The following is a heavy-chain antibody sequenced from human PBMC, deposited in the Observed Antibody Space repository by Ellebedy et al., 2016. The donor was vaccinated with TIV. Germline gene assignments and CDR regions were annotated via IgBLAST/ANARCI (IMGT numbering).Heavy chain of an antibody. CDR1: GFTFDAFA. V-gene: IGHV3-30*04. Sequence: GGSLRLSXAASGFTFDAFAIHWVRRAPGKGLEWVAVISYDGTHEYYADSVKGRFTISRDNSENTLSLQMSGLRAEDTAMYYCAKDHGGNIYYPYIEYLFDYWGQGTLVTVSS. J-gene: IGHJ4*02. CDR2: ISYDGTHE. CDR3: AKDHGGNIYYPYIEYLFDY. D-gene: IGHD3-22*01.